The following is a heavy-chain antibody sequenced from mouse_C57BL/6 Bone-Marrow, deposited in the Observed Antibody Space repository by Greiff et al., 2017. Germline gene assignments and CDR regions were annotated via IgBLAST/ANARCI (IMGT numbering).Heavy chain of an antibody. Sequence: QVQLKQPGAELVKPGASVKLSCKASGYTFTSYWMHWVKQRPGQGLEWIGNINPSNGCTNYNEKFKSKATLTVDKSSNTAYMQLSSLTSEDAAVYFCARTIYDYCGCAYWGQGTLVTVSA. CDR1: GYTFTSYW. J-gene: IGHJ3*01. CDR3: ARTIYDYCGCAY. CDR2: INPSNGCT. V-gene: IGHV1-53*01. D-gene: IGHD1-1*01.